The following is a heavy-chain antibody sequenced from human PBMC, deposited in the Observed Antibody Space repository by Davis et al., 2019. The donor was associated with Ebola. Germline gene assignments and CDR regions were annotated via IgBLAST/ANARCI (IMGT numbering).Heavy chain of an antibody. J-gene: IGHJ4*02. CDR1: GYTFTSYY. Sequence: SVKVSCKASGYTFTSYYMHWVRQAPGQGLEWMGRIIPILGIANYAQKFQGRVTITADKSMSTAYMELSSLRSEDTAVYYCARDLGGYYDSSSDYWGQGTLVTVSS. D-gene: IGHD3-22*01. CDR3: ARDLGGYYDSSSDY. CDR2: IIPILGIA. V-gene: IGHV1-69*04.